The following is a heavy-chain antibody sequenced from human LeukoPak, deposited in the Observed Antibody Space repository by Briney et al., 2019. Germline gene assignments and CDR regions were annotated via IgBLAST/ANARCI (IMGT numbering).Heavy chain of an antibody. CDR2: ISYDGSNK. J-gene: IGHJ4*02. CDR3: ARGENGYSRVDY. D-gene: IGHD3-22*01. Sequence: GGSLRLSCAASGFTFSSYSMNWVRQAPGKGLEWVAVISYDGSNKYYADSVKGRFTISRDNSKNTLYLQMNSLRAEDTAVYYCARGENGYSRVDYWGQGTLVTVSS. CDR1: GFTFSSYS. V-gene: IGHV3-30*03.